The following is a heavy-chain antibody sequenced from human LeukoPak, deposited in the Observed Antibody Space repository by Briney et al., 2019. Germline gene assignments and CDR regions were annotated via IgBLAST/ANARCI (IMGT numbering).Heavy chain of an antibody. Sequence: PSETLSLTCAVYGGSFSGYYMSWVRQAPGKGLEWVSVIYTGCNTYYADSVKGRFTISRDNSKNTLYLQMNGLRAEDTAVYYCARGRESTNYYIDWGQGTLVTVSS. CDR3: ARGRESTNYYID. CDR2: IYTGCNT. D-gene: IGHD2-2*02. J-gene: IGHJ4*02. CDR1: GGSFSGYY. V-gene: IGHV3-66*02.